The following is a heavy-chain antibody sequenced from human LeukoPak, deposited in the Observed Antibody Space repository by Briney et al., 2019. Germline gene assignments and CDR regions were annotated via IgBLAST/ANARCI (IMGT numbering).Heavy chain of an antibody. V-gene: IGHV4-59*01. CDR3: ARAGRYYYYGMDV. CDR2: IYYSGST. CDR1: GGSISSYY. J-gene: IGHJ6*02. Sequence: SETLSLTCTVSGGSISSYYWSWIRQPPGKGLEWIGYIYYSGSTNYNPSLKSRVTISVDPSKDQFSLKLSSVTAADTAVYYCARAGRYYYYGMDVWAQGTTVTVSS.